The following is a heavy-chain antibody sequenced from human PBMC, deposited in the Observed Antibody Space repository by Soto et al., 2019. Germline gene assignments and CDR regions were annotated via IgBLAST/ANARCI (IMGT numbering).Heavy chain of an antibody. CDR1: GFTFSSYA. J-gene: IGHJ4*02. Sequence: VGSLRLSCAASGFTFSSYAMSWVRQAPGKGLEWVSAISGSGGSTYYADSVKGRFTISRDNSKNTLYLQMNSLRAEDTAVYYCAKRGDMVRGVIIHFDYWGQGTLVTVSS. D-gene: IGHD3-10*01. V-gene: IGHV3-23*01. CDR3: AKRGDMVRGVIIHFDY. CDR2: ISGSGGST.